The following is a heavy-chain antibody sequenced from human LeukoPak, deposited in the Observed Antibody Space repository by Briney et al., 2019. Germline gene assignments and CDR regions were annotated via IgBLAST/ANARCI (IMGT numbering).Heavy chain of an antibody. CDR3: AKDPGEVYFFDY. D-gene: IGHD7-27*01. CDR2: IRYDGSNK. J-gene: IGHJ4*02. CDR1: GFTFSSYG. Sequence: PGGSLRLSCAASGFTFSSYGMHWVRQAPGKGLEWVAFIRYDGSNKYYADSVKGRFTISRDNSKNTLYLQMNSLRAEDTAVYYCAKDPGEVYFFDYWGQGPLVTVSS. V-gene: IGHV3-30*02.